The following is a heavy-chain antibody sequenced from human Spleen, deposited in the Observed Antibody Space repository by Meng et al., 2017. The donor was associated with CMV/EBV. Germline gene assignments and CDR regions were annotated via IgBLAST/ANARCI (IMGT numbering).Heavy chain of an antibody. CDR2: MNPNSDNA. V-gene: IGHV1-8*01. Sequence: ASVKVSCKASGHTCTTYDVNWKRQATGQGLEWMRWMNPNSDNAGFAQKFQGRVTITTDESTSTAYMELSSLRSEDTAVYYCARGLTMVRGVSQLYYYYYGMDVWGQGTTVTVSS. J-gene: IGHJ6*02. D-gene: IGHD3-10*01. CDR3: ARGLTMVRGVSQLYYYYYGMDV. CDR1: GHTCTTYD.